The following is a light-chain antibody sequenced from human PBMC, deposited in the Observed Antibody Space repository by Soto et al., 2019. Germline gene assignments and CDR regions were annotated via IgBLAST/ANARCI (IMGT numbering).Light chain of an antibody. CDR3: QQYNSWPRT. J-gene: IGKJ1*01. CDR2: GAS. V-gene: IGKV3-15*01. Sequence: EIVMTRSPATLSVSPGERATLSCRASQSISSNLAWYQQKPGQAPRLLIYGASTRATGIPASFSGSGSGTEFTLTISSLQSEDFAVYYCQQYNSWPRTFGQGTKVEFK. CDR1: QSISSN.